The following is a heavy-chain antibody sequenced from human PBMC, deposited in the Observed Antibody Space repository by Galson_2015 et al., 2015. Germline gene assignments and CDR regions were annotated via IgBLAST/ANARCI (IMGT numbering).Heavy chain of an antibody. D-gene: IGHD1-1*01. J-gene: IGHJ3*02. V-gene: IGHV3-23*01. Sequence: SLRLSCAASGFTFSSYAMSWVRQAPGKGLEWVSAISGSGGSTYYADSVKGRFTISRDNSKNTLYLQMNSLRAEDTAVYYCAKDDGERDAFDIWGQGTMVTVPS. CDR3: AKDDGERDAFDI. CDR2: ISGSGGST. CDR1: GFTFSSYA.